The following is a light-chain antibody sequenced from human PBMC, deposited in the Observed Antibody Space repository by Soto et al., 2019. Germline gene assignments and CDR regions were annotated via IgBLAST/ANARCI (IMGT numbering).Light chain of an antibody. CDR3: QQYNSYSPGYP. Sequence: DIPMTQSPSTLSASVGARVTITCRASQSITSWLAWYQQKPGKAPKLLIYDASSLESGVPSRFSGSGSGTEFTLTLSSLQPDDFATYYCQQYNSYSPGYPFGQGPRLDIK. V-gene: IGKV1-5*01. CDR2: DAS. CDR1: QSITSW. J-gene: IGKJ2*01.